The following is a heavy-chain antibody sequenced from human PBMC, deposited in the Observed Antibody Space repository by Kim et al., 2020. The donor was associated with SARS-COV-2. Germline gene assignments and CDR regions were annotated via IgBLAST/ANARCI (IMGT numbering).Heavy chain of an antibody. CDR1: GFTFSTYS. CDR3: ARVQVGSSGWYGMDV. D-gene: IGHD6-25*01. J-gene: IGHJ6*02. V-gene: IGHV3-21*01. CDR2: ISSISSYI. Sequence: GGSLRLSCPASGFTFSTYSMNWVRQAPGKGLEWVSCISSISSYIYYADSVKGRFTISRDNAKNSLYLQMNSLRAEDTAVYYCARVQVGSSGWYGMDVWGRGTTVTVSS.